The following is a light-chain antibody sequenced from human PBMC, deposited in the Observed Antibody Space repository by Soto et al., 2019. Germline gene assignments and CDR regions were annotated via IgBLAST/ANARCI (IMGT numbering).Light chain of an antibody. CDR2: GNI. V-gene: IGLV1-40*01. J-gene: IGLJ1*01. CDR1: TSNIGAGYE. CDR3: QCYDSSLSGFYV. Sequence: QSVLTQPPSVSGAPGQRVTISCTGSTSNIGAGYEVHWYQQLPGTAPKLVISGNINRPSGVPDRFSGSKSGTSASLAITGLQAEDEADYYCQCYDSSLSGFYVFGTGTKLTVL.